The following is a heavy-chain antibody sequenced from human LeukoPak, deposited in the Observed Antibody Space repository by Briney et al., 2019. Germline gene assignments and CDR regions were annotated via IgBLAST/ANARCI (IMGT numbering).Heavy chain of an antibody. V-gene: IGHV4-59*08. CDR2: IFYSGST. CDR3: ARHVSTGGSDAFDI. D-gene: IGHD2-15*01. J-gene: IGHJ3*02. Sequence: SETLSLTCTVSGGSISGFYWSWIRQPPGKGLDWIAYIFYSGSTNYNPSLKSRVTISIDTSKNQFSLKVRSVSAADTAVYYCARHVSTGGSDAFDIWGQGTMVTVSS. CDR1: GGSISGFY.